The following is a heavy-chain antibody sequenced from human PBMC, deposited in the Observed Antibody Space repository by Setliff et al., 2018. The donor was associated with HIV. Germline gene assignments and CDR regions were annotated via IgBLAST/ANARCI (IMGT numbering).Heavy chain of an antibody. J-gene: IGHJ4*02. V-gene: IGHV5-51*01. CDR2: IYPGDSDT. Sequence: GESLKISCRGSGYTFSDYWIGWVRQMPGKGLEWMGIIYPGDSDTRYSPSFQGQVTFSADKSISTAYLQWSSLKASGTATYYCARVVGADGIGIDYWGQGTVVTVSS. CDR3: ARVVGADGIGIDY. CDR1: GYTFSDYW. D-gene: IGHD2-15*01.